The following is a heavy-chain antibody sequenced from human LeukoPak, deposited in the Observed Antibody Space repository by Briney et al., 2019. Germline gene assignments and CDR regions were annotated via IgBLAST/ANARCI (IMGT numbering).Heavy chain of an antibody. D-gene: IGHD6-19*01. CDR3: ARGDSRGWYYFDY. CDR2: IYYSGST. J-gene: IGHJ4*02. Sequence: SETLSLTCIASGGSISSYYWSWIRQPPGKGLEWIGYIYYSGSTNYNPSLKSRVTISVDTSKNQFSLKPSSVTAADTTVYYCARGDSRGWYYFDYWGQGTLVTVSS. V-gene: IGHV4-59*01. CDR1: GGSISSYY.